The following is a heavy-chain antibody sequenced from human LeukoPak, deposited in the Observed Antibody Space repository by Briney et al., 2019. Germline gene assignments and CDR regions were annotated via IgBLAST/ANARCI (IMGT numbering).Heavy chain of an antibody. CDR3: ARATSLTGPFDY. CDR2: IYSGGST. Sequence: GGSLRLSSAASGFTVSSNYMSWVRQAPGKGLEWVSVIYSGGSTYYADSVKGRFTISRDNSKNTLYLQMNSLRAEDTAVYYCARATSLTGPFDYWGQGTLVTVSS. J-gene: IGHJ4*02. V-gene: IGHV3-53*01. D-gene: IGHD2-8*02. CDR1: GFTVSSNY.